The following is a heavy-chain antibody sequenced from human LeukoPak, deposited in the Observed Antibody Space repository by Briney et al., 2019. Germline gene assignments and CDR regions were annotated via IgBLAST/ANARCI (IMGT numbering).Heavy chain of an antibody. CDR2: INHSGST. CDR1: GGSFSGYY. V-gene: IGHV4-34*01. J-gene: IGHJ3*02. D-gene: IGHD3-22*01. CDR3: ARGPGYYYDSSGYYLDAFDI. Sequence: SETLSLTCAVYGGSFSGYYWSWIRQPPGKGLEWIGEINHSGSTNYNPSLKSRVTISVDTSKNQFSLKLSSVTAADTAVYYCARGPGYYYDSSGYYLDAFDIWGQGTMVTVSS.